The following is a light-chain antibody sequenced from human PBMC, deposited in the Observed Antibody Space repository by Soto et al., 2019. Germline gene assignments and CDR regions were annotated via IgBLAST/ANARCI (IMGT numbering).Light chain of an antibody. V-gene: IGLV1-51*01. Sequence: QSVLTQPPSVSAAPGQTVTISCAGSGSNVGNHYVSWYQQLPGTAPKLLIYDDNKRPSGIPDRFSGSKSATSATLGITGLQTCDEAEYYCGAWDDGLSAYVFGPGTKLTVL. CDR3: GAWDDGLSAYV. J-gene: IGLJ1*01. CDR1: GSNVGNHY. CDR2: DDN.